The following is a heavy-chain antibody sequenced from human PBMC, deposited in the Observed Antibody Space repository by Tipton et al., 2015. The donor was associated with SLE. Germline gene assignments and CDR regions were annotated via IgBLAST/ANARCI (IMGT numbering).Heavy chain of an antibody. J-gene: IGHJ3*02. CDR2: IYYSGST. CDR3: ARDALLNAFDI. V-gene: IGHV4-30-4*01. CDR1: GGSISSGDYY. Sequence: TLSLTCTVSGGSISSGDYYWSWIRQPPGKGLEWIGYIYYSGSTYYNPSLKSRVTISVDTSKNQFSLKLSSVTAADTAVYYCARDALLNAFDIWGQGTMVTVSS.